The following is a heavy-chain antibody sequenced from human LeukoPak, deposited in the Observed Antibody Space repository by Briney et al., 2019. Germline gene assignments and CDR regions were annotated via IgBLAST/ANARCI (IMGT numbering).Heavy chain of an antibody. CDR2: IYYSGST. V-gene: IGHV4-59*01. D-gene: IGHD1-26*01. J-gene: IGHJ6*03. CDR1: GGSISGYH. CDR3: ARDAVVGATKDGVYYYYMDV. Sequence: PSETLSLTCNVSGGSISGYHWSWIRQPPGKGLEWIGYIYYSGSTNYNPSLKSRVTISVDTSKNQFSLKLSSVTAADTAVYYCARDAVVGATKDGVYYYYMDVWGKGTTVTVSS.